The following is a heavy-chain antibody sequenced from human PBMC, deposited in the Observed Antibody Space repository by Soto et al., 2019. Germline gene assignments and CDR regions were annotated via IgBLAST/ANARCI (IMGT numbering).Heavy chain of an antibody. D-gene: IGHD5-12*01. Sequence: SETLSLTCTVSGGSISSYYWSWIRQPPGKGLEWIGYIYYSGITNYNPSLKSRVTMSADTSKNQFSLKLTSVTAADTAVYYCARGPGYEFDYWGQGTLVTVSS. CDR2: IYYSGIT. CDR3: ARGPGYEFDY. V-gene: IGHV4-59*01. CDR1: GGSISSYY. J-gene: IGHJ4*02.